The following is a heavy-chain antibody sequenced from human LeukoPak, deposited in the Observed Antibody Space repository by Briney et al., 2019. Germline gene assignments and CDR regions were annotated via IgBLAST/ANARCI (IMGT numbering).Heavy chain of an antibody. J-gene: IGHJ4*02. Sequence: GGSLRLSCAASGFTFSSFAMIWVRQAAGKGLEWVSVIGSDSGAIQYADSVKGRFTISRDNSKNTLYLQMNSLRAEDTAVYYCAKDLGDYDYWGQGTLVTVSS. CDR3: AKDLGDYDY. D-gene: IGHD4-17*01. CDR2: IGSDSGAI. CDR1: GFTFSSFA. V-gene: IGHV3-23*01.